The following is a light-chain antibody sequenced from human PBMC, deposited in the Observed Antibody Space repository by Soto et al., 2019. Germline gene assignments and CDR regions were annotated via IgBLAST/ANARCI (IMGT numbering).Light chain of an antibody. CDR3: SSCTSSSTSV. Sequence: QSALTQPASVSGSPGQSITISCTGTSSDIGGYNYVSWYQQYPGKAPKLMIFEVTNRPSGVSNGFSGSKSGNTASLTISGLQAEDEADYYCSSCTSSSTSVFGTGTKVTVL. J-gene: IGLJ1*01. V-gene: IGLV2-14*01. CDR2: EVT. CDR1: SSDIGGYNY.